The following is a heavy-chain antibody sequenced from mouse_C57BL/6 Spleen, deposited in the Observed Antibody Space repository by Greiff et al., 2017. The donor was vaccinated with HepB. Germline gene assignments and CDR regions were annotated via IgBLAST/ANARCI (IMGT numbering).Heavy chain of an antibody. Sequence: VQLQQPGAELVKPGASVKLSCKASGYTFTSYWMHWVKQRPGQGLEWIGMIHPNSGSTNYNEKFKSKATLTVDKSSSTAYMQLSSLTSEDSAVYYCAREDYSRPNAMDYWGQGTSVTVSS. CDR2: IHPNSGST. D-gene: IGHD2-12*01. V-gene: IGHV1-64*01. CDR3: AREDYSRPNAMDY. CDR1: GYTFTSYW. J-gene: IGHJ4*01.